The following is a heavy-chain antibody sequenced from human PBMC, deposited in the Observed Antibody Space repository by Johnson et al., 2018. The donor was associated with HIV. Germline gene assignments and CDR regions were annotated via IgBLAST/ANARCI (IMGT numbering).Heavy chain of an antibody. J-gene: IGHJ3*02. D-gene: IGHD6-19*01. Sequence: VQLVESGGGLVQPGGSLRLSCVVSGFTVSSSYLTWVRQAPGKGLEWVSVIYSGGSPYYADSVKGRFTISRDNSKNTLYLQMNSLRAEDTAVYYCASGWGIVVSDAFDIWGQGTMVTVSS. CDR3: ASGWGIVVSDAFDI. V-gene: IGHV3-66*01. CDR2: IYSGGSP. CDR1: GFTVSSSY.